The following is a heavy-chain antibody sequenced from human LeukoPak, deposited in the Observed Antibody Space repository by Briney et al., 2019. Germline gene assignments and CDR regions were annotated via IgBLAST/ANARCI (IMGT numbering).Heavy chain of an antibody. CDR3: ARVPLSYDILTGYYTPLEYYYYGMDV. J-gene: IGHJ6*02. Sequence: GGSLRLSCAASGFTFSSYSMNWFRQPPGKGLEGFSSISSSSSYIYYADSVKGRFTISRDNAKNSLYLQMNSLRAEDTAVYYCARVPLSYDILTGYYTPLEYYYYGMDVWGQGTTVTVSS. V-gene: IGHV3-21*01. CDR1: GFTFSSYS. CDR2: ISSSSSYI. D-gene: IGHD3-9*01.